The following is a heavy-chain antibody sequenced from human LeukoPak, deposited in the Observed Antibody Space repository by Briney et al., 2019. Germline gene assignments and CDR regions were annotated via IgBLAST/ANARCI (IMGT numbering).Heavy chain of an antibody. CDR1: GFTFSDYG. CDR3: ARDIYYDSSGYYGSVY. CDR2: IRSDGSNK. J-gene: IGHJ4*02. D-gene: IGHD3-22*01. Sequence: GGSLRLSCAASGFTFSDYGIHWVRQAPGKGLEGVAFIRSDGSNKYYADSVKGRFTISRDNSKNTMYMQMNSLRAEDTAVYYCARDIYYDSSGYYGSVYWGQGTLVTVSS. V-gene: IGHV3-30*02.